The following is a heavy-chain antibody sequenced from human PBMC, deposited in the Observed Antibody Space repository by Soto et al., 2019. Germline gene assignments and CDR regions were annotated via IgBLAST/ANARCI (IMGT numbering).Heavy chain of an antibody. CDR1: GFTVSSNY. CDR3: ARDHICGYCSGGSCYFSDY. Sequence: EVQLVESGGGLVQPGGSLRLSCAASGFTVSSNYMSWVRQAPGKGLEWVSVIYSGGSTYYADSVKGRFTISRDNSKNTLYLQMNSLRAEDTAVYYCARDHICGYCSGGSCYFSDYWGQGTLVTVSS. J-gene: IGHJ4*02. D-gene: IGHD2-15*01. V-gene: IGHV3-66*01. CDR2: IYSGGST.